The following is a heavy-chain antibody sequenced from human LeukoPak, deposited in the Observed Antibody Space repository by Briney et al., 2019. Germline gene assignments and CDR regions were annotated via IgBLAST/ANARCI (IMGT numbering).Heavy chain of an antibody. CDR1: GFTSSNAW. CDR2: IKIKTYGGTA. J-gene: IGHJ4*02. Sequence: PGGSLRLSCAASGFTSSNAWMSWVRQASGKGLEWVGRIKIKTYGGTADYAEPVKGRFTISRDDSENTVYLQMNSLKTEDTAVYYCTTATSYWGQGSLVTVSS. CDR3: TTATSY. V-gene: IGHV3-15*01.